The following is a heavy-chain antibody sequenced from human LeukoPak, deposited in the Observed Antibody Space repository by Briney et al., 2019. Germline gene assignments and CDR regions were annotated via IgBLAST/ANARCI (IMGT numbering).Heavy chain of an antibody. J-gene: IGHJ3*02. Sequence: SGGSLRLSCAASGFTFSSYEMNWVRQAPGKGLEWVSYISSSGSTIYYADSVKGRFTISRDNAKNSLYLQMNSLRAEDTAVYYCAREVAGTGAFDIWGQGIMVTVSS. D-gene: IGHD6-19*01. CDR2: ISSSGSTI. V-gene: IGHV3-48*03. CDR1: GFTFSSYE. CDR3: AREVAGTGAFDI.